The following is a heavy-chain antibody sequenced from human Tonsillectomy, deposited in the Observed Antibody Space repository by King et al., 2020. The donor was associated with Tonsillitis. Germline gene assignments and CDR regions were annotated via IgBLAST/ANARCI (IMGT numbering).Heavy chain of an antibody. V-gene: IGHV3-15*07. Sequence: VQLVESGGNLVKPGGSLRLSCAASGFSFDNAWMNWVRQAPGKGLEWVGRIKSKADGGTTDYAAPVKGIFTISRGDSKNTMYLQMNSVKTQDTAVYYCTTGLGNPYYYWVDYWGQGARVTVSS. J-gene: IGHJ4*02. D-gene: IGHD3-22*01. CDR1: GFSFDNAW. CDR3: TTGLGNPYYYWVDY. CDR2: IKSKADGGTT.